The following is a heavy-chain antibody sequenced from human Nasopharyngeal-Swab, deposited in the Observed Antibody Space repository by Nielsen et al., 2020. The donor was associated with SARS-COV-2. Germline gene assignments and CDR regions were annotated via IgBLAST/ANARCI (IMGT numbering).Heavy chain of an antibody. CDR2: IKSKTDGGTT. CDR1: GFTFSNAW. J-gene: IGHJ4*02. V-gene: IGHV3-15*01. Sequence: GESLKISCAASGFTFSNAWMSWVRQAPGKGLEWVGRIKSKTDGGTTDYAAPVKGRFIISRDDSKNTLYLQMNSLKTEDTAVYYCTTDYYDSSGYYLRDDYWGQGTLVTVSS. D-gene: IGHD3-22*01. CDR3: TTDYYDSSGYYLRDDY.